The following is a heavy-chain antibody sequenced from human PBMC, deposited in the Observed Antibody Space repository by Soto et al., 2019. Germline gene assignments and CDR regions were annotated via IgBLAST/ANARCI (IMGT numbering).Heavy chain of an antibody. J-gene: IGHJ3*02. CDR2: ISWNSGSI. CDR3: AKALSPQDAFDI. CDR1: GFTFDDYA. Sequence: HPGGSLRLSCAASGFTFDDYAMHWVRQAPGKGLEWVSGISWNSGSIGYADSVKGRFTISRDNAKNSLYLQMNSLRAEDTALYYCAKALSPQDAFDIWGQGTMVTVSS. V-gene: IGHV3-9*01.